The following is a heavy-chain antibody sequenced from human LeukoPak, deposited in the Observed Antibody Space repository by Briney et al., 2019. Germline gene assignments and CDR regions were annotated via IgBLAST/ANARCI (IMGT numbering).Heavy chain of an antibody. CDR1: GGSISSSSYY. J-gene: IGHJ4*02. D-gene: IGHD1-26*01. V-gene: IGHV4-39*01. CDR3: ARQSSYSGSYYDY. Sequence: TSETLSLTCTVSGGSISSSSYYWGWIRQPPGKGLEWIGSIYYSGSTYYNPSLKSRVTISVDTSKNQFSLKLSSVTAADTAVYYCARQSSYSGSYYDYWGQGTLATVSS. CDR2: IYYSGST.